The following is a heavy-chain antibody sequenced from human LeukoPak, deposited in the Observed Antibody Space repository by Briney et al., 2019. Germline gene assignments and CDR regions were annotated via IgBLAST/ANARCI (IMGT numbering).Heavy chain of an antibody. Sequence: SETLSLTCTVSGGSISSSSYYWGWIRQPPGKGLEWIGSIYYSGSTYYNPSLKSRVTISVDTSKNQFSLKLSSVTAADTAVYYCARQFGEQWPHRGPNLIGVWGQGTLVTVSS. V-gene: IGHV4-39*07. CDR3: ARQFGEQWPHRGPNLIGV. J-gene: IGHJ4*02. D-gene: IGHD6-19*01. CDR1: GGSISSSSYY. CDR2: IYYSGST.